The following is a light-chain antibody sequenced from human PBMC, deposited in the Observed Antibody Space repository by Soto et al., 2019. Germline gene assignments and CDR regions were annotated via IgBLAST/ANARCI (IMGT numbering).Light chain of an antibody. J-gene: IGKJ2*01. V-gene: IGKV1-5*03. Sequence: DIQMTQSPSTLSASVGDRVTLTCRASQSVSDWLAWYQQKPGKAPKFLIYKASNLESGVPSRFSGSGSGTEFTLTISSLQPDDSATYYCQQYNTFSPYTFGQGTKLEIK. CDR2: KAS. CDR1: QSVSDW. CDR3: QQYNTFSPYT.